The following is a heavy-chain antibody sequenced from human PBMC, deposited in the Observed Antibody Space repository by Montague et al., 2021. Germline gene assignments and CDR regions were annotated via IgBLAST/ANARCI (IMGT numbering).Heavy chain of an antibody. Sequence: LRLSCAASGFTFSSYWMIWVRQAPGKGLERVASIKKDGTEKYYGDSVMGRFTISRDNAKTSLYLQMNALRAEDTAVYFCSRAWVRSGFDSWGQGTLVTVSS. CDR3: SRAWVRSGFDS. J-gene: IGHJ4*02. CDR2: IKKDGTEK. CDR1: GFTFSSYW. V-gene: IGHV3-7*05. D-gene: IGHD4-17*01.